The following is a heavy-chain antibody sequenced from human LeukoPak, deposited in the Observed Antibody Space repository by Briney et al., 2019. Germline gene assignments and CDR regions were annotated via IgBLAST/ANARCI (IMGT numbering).Heavy chain of an antibody. V-gene: IGHV3-23*01. CDR2: ISGSGGST. CDR3: AKHESSSGYYTRSEFDY. J-gene: IGHJ4*02. CDR1: GFTFSSYA. Sequence: GGSLRLSCAASGFTFSSYAMSWVRQAPGKGLEWVSAISGSGGSTYYADPVKGRFTISRDNSKNTLYLQMNSLRAEDTAVYYCAKHESSSGYYTRSEFDYWGQGTLVTVSS. D-gene: IGHD3-22*01.